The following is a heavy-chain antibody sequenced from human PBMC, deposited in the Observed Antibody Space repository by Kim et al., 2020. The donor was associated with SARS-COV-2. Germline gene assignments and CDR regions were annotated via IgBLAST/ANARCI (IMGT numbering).Heavy chain of an antibody. CDR3: ARAPKLSSGWYFHFDY. CDR2: IKQDGSEK. Sequence: GGSLRLSCAASGFTFSSYWMSWVRQAPGKGLEWVANIKQDGSEKYYVDSVKGRFTISRDNAKNSLYLQMNSLRAEDTAVYYCARAPKLSSGWYFHFDYWGQVTLVTVSS. J-gene: IGHJ4*02. D-gene: IGHD6-19*01. CDR1: GFTFSSYW. V-gene: IGHV3-7*01.